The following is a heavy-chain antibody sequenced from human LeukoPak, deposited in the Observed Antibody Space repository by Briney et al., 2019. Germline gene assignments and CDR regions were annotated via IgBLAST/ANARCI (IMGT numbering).Heavy chain of an antibody. D-gene: IGHD6-19*01. CDR2: ISYDGSNK. V-gene: IGHV3-30*04. J-gene: IGHJ4*02. CDR1: GFTFSSYA. CDR3: ARDPKGWLEPTPYFDY. Sequence: GGSLRLSCAASGFTFSSYAMHWVRQAPGKGLEWVAVISYDGSNKYYADSVKGRFTISRDNSKNTLYLQMNSLRAEDTAVYYCARDPKGWLEPTPYFDYWGQGTLVTVSS.